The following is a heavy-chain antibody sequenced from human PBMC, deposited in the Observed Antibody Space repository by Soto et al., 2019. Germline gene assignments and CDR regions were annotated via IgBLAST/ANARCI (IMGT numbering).Heavy chain of an antibody. CDR1: GFTFSSYA. D-gene: IGHD2-21*01. Sequence: HPGGSLRLSCAASGFTFSSYAMSWVRQAPGKGLEWVSAISGSGGSTYYADSVKGRFTISRDNSKNTLYLQMNSLRAEDTAVYYCAKVIAGPNWFDPWGQGTLVTVSS. J-gene: IGHJ5*02. CDR2: ISGSGGST. V-gene: IGHV3-23*01. CDR3: AKVIAGPNWFDP.